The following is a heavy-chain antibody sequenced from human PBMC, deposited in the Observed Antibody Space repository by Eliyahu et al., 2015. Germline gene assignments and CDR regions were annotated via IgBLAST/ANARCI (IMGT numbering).Heavy chain of an antibody. CDR2: IYYNGNT. Sequence: GLEWIGYIYYNGNTYYNPSLESRIAMSIDTSKNQFSLMLNSVSAADTAVYYCARIPHFYGYNSFDPWGQGILVTVSS. CDR3: ARIPHFYGYNSFDP. D-gene: IGHD2/OR15-2a*01. V-gene: IGHV4-31*02. J-gene: IGHJ5*02.